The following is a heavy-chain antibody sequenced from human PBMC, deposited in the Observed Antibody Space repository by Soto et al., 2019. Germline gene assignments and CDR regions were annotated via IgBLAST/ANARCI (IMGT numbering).Heavy chain of an antibody. J-gene: IGHJ5*02. CDR2: IYHSGST. V-gene: IGHV4-30-2*01. D-gene: IGHD1-1*01. CDR1: GGSISSGGYS. CDR3: ARDQLEGNWFDP. Sequence: QLQLQESGSGLVRPSQTLSLTCAVSGGSISSGGYSWNWIRQPPGKGLEWIGYIYHSGSTLYHPSLKSRVSITVXXSKNQFSLKLSSVTAADTAVYYCARDQLEGNWFDPWGQGTLVTVSS.